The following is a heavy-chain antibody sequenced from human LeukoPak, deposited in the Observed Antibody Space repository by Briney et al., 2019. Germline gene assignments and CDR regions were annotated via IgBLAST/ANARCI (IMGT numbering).Heavy chain of an antibody. V-gene: IGHV1-69*06. D-gene: IGHD6-13*01. J-gene: IGHJ5*02. CDR3: ARGRPTTSIAAAGVNWFDP. Sequence: ASVKVSCKASGYTFTGYYMHWVRQAPGQGLEWMGGIIPIFGTANYAQKFQGRVTITADKSTSTAYMELSSLRSEDTAVYYCARGRPTTSIAAAGVNWFDPWGQGTLVTVSS. CDR2: IIPIFGTA. CDR1: GYTFTGYY.